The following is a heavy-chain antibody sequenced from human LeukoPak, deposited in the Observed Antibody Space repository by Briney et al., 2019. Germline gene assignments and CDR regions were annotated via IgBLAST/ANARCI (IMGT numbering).Heavy chain of an antibody. V-gene: IGHV1-18*01. Sequence: ASVTVSCKASGYTFNIYGIRWVRQAPGQGLEWMGWISAYNGNTNYAQNLQGRVTMTTDTSTSTAYMELRSLRSDDTAIYYCARDKDNWNYVYFDYGGQGTLVTVSS. CDR3: ARDKDNWNYVYFDY. J-gene: IGHJ4*02. D-gene: IGHD1-7*01. CDR1: GYTFNIYG. CDR2: ISAYNGNT.